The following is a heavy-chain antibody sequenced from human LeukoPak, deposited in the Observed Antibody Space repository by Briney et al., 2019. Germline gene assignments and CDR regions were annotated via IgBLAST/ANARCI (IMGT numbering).Heavy chain of an antibody. CDR3: ARVRGAARGGDY. D-gene: IGHD6-6*01. CDR2: ISSSSRII. Sequence: PRGSLRLSCSASVLTFSCYSRNWVRKAPGKGLEWISSISSSSRIIYYVDSVNDRFTISRDHAKNSVYVKMNSLRPAETARCEWARVRGAARGGDYWRQGTLVGVSS. CDR1: VLTFSCYS. V-gene: IGHV3-21*01. J-gene: IGHJ4*02.